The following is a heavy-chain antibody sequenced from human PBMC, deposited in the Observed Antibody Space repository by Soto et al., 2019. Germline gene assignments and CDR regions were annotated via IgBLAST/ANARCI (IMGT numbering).Heavy chain of an antibody. CDR3: ARDPSGYSYFDF. V-gene: IGHV1-69*01. Sequence: QVQLAQSGAEVKIPGSSAKVSCTSSGGTFRTAAVTWVRQAPGQGLEWVGGYIPIFGTVLYPQKFQDRVTITADESATTAYMELRNLTSEDTAIYYCARDPSGYSYFDFWGQGTLISVSS. CDR1: GGTFRTAA. CDR2: YIPIFGTV. D-gene: IGHD3-22*01. J-gene: IGHJ4*02.